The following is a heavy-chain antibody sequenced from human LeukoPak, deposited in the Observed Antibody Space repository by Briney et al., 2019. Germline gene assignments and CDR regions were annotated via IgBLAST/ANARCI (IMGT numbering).Heavy chain of an antibody. CDR2: IGGSGDST. CDR1: GFTFSNYA. V-gene: IGHV3-23*01. J-gene: IGHJ4*02. D-gene: IGHD3-10*01. Sequence: QSGGSLRLSCAASGFTFSNYAMTWVRQAPGKGLEWVSSIGGSGDSTYYANSVKGRFTVSRDNAKNTLYLQMNSLRAEDTAVYYCAPSPHSGTGGWGQGTLVTVSS. CDR3: APSPHSGTGG.